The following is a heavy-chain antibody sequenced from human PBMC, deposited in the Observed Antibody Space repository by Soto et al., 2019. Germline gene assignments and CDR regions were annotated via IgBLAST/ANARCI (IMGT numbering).Heavy chain of an antibody. V-gene: IGHV3-30-3*01. CDR2: ISYDGSNK. Sequence: QVQLVESGGGVVQPGRSLRLSCAASGFTFSSYAMHWVRQAPGKGLEWVAVISYDGSNKYYADSVKGRFTISRDNSKNTRYLRMNSRRAEDTAGYYCARLRRSESYYYYGMDVWGQGTTVTVSS. D-gene: IGHD2-15*01. CDR3: ARLRRSESYYYYGMDV. CDR1: GFTFSSYA. J-gene: IGHJ6*02.